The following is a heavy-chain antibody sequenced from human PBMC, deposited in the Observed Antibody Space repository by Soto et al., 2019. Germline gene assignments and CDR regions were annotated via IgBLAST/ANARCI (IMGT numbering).Heavy chain of an antibody. J-gene: IGHJ4*02. V-gene: IGHV1-8*01. CDR1: GYTFTSYD. Sequence: QVQLVQSGAEVKKPGASVKVSCKASGYTFTSYDINWVRQATGQGLEWMGWMNPNSGNTGYAQKFQGRVTMTRITPIRTAYMALSSVRSEDTAVYYCARGRSSPWAVVNWNYEGKRHLDYWGQGTLVTVSS. CDR2: MNPNSGNT. D-gene: IGHD1-7*01. CDR3: ARGRSSPWAVVNWNYEGKRHLDY.